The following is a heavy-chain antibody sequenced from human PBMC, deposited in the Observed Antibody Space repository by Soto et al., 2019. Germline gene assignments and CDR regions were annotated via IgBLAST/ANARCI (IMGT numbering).Heavy chain of an antibody. CDR1: GGSISSYY. CDR2: IYYSGST. D-gene: IGHD6-6*01. J-gene: IGHJ4*01. Sequence: KSPETLSLTFTVSGGSISSYYWSWIRQPAGKGLAWIVYIYYSGSTNYTPSLKSRVTISVDTSKNQFSLKLSSVTAADTAVYYCVMKYSIPSGFHXWGHVTLVTVSX. V-gene: IGHV4-59*01. CDR3: VMKYSIPSGFHX.